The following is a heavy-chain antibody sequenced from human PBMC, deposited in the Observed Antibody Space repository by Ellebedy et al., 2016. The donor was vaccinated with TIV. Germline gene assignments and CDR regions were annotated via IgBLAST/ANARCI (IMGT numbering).Heavy chain of an antibody. Sequence: AASVKVSCKASGGAFTSAPINWVRQAPGQGLEWMGGIITIFGTENYAQKFQGRVTITADKSTSTAYMELSSLRSEDTAMYYCARAYYFDTSGYYSQYYFDYWGQGTLVTVSS. J-gene: IGHJ4*02. V-gene: IGHV1-69*06. CDR1: GGAFTSAP. CDR2: IITIFGTE. CDR3: ARAYYFDTSGYYSQYYFDY. D-gene: IGHD3-22*01.